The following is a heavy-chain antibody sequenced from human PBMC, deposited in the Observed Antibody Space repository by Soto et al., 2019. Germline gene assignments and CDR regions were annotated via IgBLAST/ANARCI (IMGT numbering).Heavy chain of an antibody. Sequence: QVQLQESGPGLVKPSQTLSLTCTVSGGSISSGGYYWSWIRQHPGKGLEWIGYIYYSGSTYYNPSLKSRVTISVDTSKHQLGRKLSSVTAADTAVYYCARGSPEAVGRSRWFDPWGQGTLVTVSS. V-gene: IGHV4-31*03. CDR1: GGSISSGGYY. CDR3: ARGSPEAVGRSRWFDP. D-gene: IGHD6-19*01. J-gene: IGHJ5*02. CDR2: IYYSGST.